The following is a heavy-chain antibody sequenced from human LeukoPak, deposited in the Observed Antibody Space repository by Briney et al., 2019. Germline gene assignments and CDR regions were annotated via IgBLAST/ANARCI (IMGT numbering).Heavy chain of an antibody. V-gene: IGHV3-64*01. Sequence: GGSLRLSCAASGFTFSSYAMHWVRQAPGKGLEYVSAISSNGGSTYYANSVKGRFTISRDNSKDTLYLQMGSLRAEDMAVYYCARVRGSYYHELENWGQGTLVTVSS. CDR1: GFTFSSYA. J-gene: IGHJ4*02. CDR2: ISSNGGST. D-gene: IGHD1-26*01. CDR3: ARVRGSYYHELEN.